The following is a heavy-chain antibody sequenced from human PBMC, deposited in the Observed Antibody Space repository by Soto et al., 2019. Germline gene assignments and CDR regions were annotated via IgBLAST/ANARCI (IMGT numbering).Heavy chain of an antibody. V-gene: IGHV1-69*01. CDR2: IIPVSGAA. D-gene: IGHD2-2*01. Sequence: QVQLVQSGAEVKKPGSSVKVSCKASGGTFGSYAFSWVRQAPGHGLEWMGGIIPVSGAAHYAQKFQGRVTITADESSSTAYMELSSLSSQDTAVYYCATALGCRSTSCTLDYWGQGTRVIVSS. CDR3: ATALGCRSTSCTLDY. CDR1: GGTFGSYA. J-gene: IGHJ4*02.